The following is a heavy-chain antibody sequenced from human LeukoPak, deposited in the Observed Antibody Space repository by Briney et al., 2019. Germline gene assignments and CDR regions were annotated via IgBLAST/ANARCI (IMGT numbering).Heavy chain of an antibody. CDR1: GYTFTSYY. V-gene: IGHV1-46*01. Sequence: GASVKVSCKASGYTFTSYYIHWVRQAPGQGLEWMGVIDPSGGSTNYARKFQGRVTMTSDTSTSTVYMELSSLRSEDTAVYYCARGFCSGGSCYSYDYWGQGTLVTVSS. D-gene: IGHD2-15*01. CDR2: IDPSGGST. CDR3: ARGFCSGGSCYSYDY. J-gene: IGHJ4*02.